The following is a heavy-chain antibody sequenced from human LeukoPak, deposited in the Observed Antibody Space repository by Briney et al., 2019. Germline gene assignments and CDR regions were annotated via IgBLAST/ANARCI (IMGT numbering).Heavy chain of an antibody. CDR3: VRGDFQPT. V-gene: IGHV3-74*01. Sequence: GGSLRLSCAASGFTFSTYWMHWVRQAPGKGLVWVSRIDYDGINTNYADSVKGRFSISRDNAKNILYLQMSSLGADDTAVYYCVRGDFQPTWGQGTLVTVSS. J-gene: IGHJ5*02. CDR1: GFTFSTYW. CDR2: IDYDGINT. D-gene: IGHD2/OR15-2a*01.